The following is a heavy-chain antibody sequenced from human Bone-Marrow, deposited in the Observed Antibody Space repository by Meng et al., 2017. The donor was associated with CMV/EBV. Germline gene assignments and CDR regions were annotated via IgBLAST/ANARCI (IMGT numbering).Heavy chain of an antibody. CDR1: GFTFDDYG. Sequence: GESLKISCAASGFTFDDYGMSWVRQAPGKGLEWVSGINSSSGSTAYADSVKGRFTISRDNAKYSLYLQMNSLRAEDTAFYYGPRGFTSYDYWGQGTLVTVSS. CDR2: INSSSGST. D-gene: IGHD1-26*01. V-gene: IGHV3-20*04. J-gene: IGHJ4*02. CDR3: PRGFTSYDY.